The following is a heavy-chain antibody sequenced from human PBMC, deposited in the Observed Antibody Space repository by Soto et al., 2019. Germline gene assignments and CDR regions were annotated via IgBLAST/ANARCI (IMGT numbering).Heavy chain of an antibody. D-gene: IGHD3-10*01. CDR2: MNPNSGNT. J-gene: IGHJ5*02. CDR3: ARGMSNRGVNWFDP. V-gene: IGHV1-8*01. Sequence: QVQLVQSGAEVKKPGASVKVSCKASGYTFTSYDINWVRQATGQGLEWMGWMNPNSGNTGYAQKFQGRVTRTRNTSISTAYMELSSLRSEDTAVYYCARGMSNRGVNWFDPWGQGTLVTVSS. CDR1: GYTFTSYD.